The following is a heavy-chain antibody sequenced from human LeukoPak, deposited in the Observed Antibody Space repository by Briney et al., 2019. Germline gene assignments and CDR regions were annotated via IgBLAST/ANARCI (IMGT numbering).Heavy chain of an antibody. V-gene: IGHV3-30-3*01. CDR3: ARDPPIVGATIGAFDI. D-gene: IGHD1-26*01. J-gene: IGHJ3*02. CDR1: GFTFSSYA. Sequence: PGGSLRLSCAASGFTFSSYAMHWVRQAPGKGLEWVAVISYDGSNKYYADSVKGRFTISRDNSKNTLYLQMNSLRAEDTAVYYCARDPPIVGATIGAFDIWGQGTMVTVSS. CDR2: ISYDGSNK.